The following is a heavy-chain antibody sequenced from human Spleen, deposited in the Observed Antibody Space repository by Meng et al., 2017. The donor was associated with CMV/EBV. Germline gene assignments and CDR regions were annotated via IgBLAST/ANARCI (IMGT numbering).Heavy chain of an antibody. CDR2: FFSGGST. D-gene: IGHD6-19*01. J-gene: IGHJ5*02. Sequence: NTYFWGWIRQPPGKGLEWIGSFFSGGSTYYSPSLKSRVTISADTSKNQLSLRLTSVTAADTAVYFCARSLPVYSSDWYRFRGNWFDPWGQGTLVTVSS. CDR1: NTYF. CDR3: ARSLPVYSSDWYRFRGNWFDP. V-gene: IGHV4-39*01.